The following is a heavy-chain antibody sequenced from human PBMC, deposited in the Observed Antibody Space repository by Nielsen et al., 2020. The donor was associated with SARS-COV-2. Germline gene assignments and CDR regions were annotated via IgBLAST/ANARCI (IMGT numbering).Heavy chain of an antibody. V-gene: IGHV5-51*01. CDR3: ASGTLGDYDVYWYFDL. D-gene: IGHD4-17*01. Sequence: GGSLRLSCKGSGYSFTSYWIGWVRQMPGKGLEWMGIIYPGDSDTRYSPPFQGQVTISADKSISTAYLQWSSLKASDTAMYYCASGTLGDYDVYWYFDLWGRGTLVTVSS. J-gene: IGHJ2*01. CDR1: GYSFTSYW. CDR2: IYPGDSDT.